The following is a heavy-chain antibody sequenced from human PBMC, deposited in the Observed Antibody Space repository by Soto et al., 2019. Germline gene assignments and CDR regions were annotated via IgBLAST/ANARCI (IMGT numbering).Heavy chain of an antibody. Sequence: GGSLRLSCAASGFTFSSYGRHWVRQAPGKGLEGVAVIWYDGSNKYYADSVKGRFTISRDNSKNTLYLQMNSLRAEDTAVYYCAREGGYYDILTGYYSPHYYYGMDVWGQGTTVTVSS. D-gene: IGHD3-9*01. J-gene: IGHJ6*02. CDR3: AREGGYYDILTGYYSPHYYYGMDV. CDR1: GFTFSSYG. V-gene: IGHV3-33*01. CDR2: IWYDGSNK.